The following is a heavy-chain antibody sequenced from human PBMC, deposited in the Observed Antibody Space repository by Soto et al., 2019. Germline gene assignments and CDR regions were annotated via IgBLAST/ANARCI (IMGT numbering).Heavy chain of an antibody. J-gene: IGHJ5*02. D-gene: IGHD2-15*01. CDR1: GFTFSSYA. CDR3: ARDKRALYCSGGSCYTNWFDP. V-gene: IGHV3-30-3*01. CDR2: ISYDGSNK. Sequence: GGSLRLSFAASGFTFSSYAMHWVRQAPGKGLEWVAVISYDGSNKYYADSVKGRFTISRDNSKNTLYLQMNSLRAEDTAVYYCARDKRALYCSGGSCYTNWFDPWGQGTLVTVSS.